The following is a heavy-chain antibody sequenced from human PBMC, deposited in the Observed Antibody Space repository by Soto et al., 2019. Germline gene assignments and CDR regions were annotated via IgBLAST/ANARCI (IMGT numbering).Heavy chain of an antibody. Sequence: GASVKVSCKASGGTFSSYAISWVRQAPGQGLEWMGGIIPIFGTANYAQKFQGRVTITADESTSTAYKELSNLRTEDTALYYCASSGLYDSSGYSRGPFDYWGQGTLVTVSS. CDR2: IIPIFGTA. V-gene: IGHV1-69*13. CDR1: GGTFSSYA. CDR3: ASSGLYDSSGYSRGPFDY. J-gene: IGHJ4*02. D-gene: IGHD3-22*01.